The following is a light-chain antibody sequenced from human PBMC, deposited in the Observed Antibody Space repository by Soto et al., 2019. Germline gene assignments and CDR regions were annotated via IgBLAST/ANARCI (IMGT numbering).Light chain of an antibody. CDR2: KAS. J-gene: IGKJ1*01. CDR3: QHYNSYSEA. Sequence: DIQMTQSPSTLSGSVGDRVTITCRPSQTISSWLAWYQQKPGKAPKLLIYKASTLKSGVPSSFSGSGSGTEFTLTISSLQPDDFATYYCQHYNSYSEAFGQGTKVDIK. V-gene: IGKV1-5*03. CDR1: QTISSW.